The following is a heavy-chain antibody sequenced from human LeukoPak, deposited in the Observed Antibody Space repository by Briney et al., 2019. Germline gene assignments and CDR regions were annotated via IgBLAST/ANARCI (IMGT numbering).Heavy chain of an antibody. CDR2: IKEDGSEK. Sequence: GGSLRLSCAASGFMFSSYWMSWVRQAPGKGLEWVANIKEDGSEKHYVDSVKGRFTISRDNAKNSLYLQMNSLRAEDTAVYYCAREYYDISGYYPLRYWGQGTLVTVSS. D-gene: IGHD3-22*01. CDR1: GFMFSSYW. J-gene: IGHJ4*02. V-gene: IGHV3-7*01. CDR3: AREYYDISGYYPLRY.